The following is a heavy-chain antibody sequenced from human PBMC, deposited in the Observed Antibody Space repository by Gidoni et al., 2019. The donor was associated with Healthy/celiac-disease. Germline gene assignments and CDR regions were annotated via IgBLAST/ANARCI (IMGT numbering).Heavy chain of an antibody. CDR1: GFPFSSYA. D-gene: IGHD1-26*01. CDR2: ISGSGGST. V-gene: IGHV3-23*01. CDR3: AKDSGSSYYFDY. J-gene: IGHJ4*02. Sequence: EVQLLESGGGLVQPGGSLRLSCAASGFPFSSYAMSWVRQAPGKGLEWVSAISGSGGSTYYADSVKGRFTISRDNSKNTLYLQMNSLRAEDTAVYYCAKDSGSSYYFDYWGQGTLVTVSS.